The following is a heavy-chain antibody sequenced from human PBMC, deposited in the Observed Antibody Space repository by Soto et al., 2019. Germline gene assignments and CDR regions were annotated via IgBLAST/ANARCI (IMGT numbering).Heavy chain of an antibody. CDR3: AKDFKVSGSHYGTLNYYYGMDV. CDR2: ISYDGYLK. Sequence: GGSLRLSCAASGFTFSTYGMQWVRQAPGKGLEWVAVISYDGYLKYYVDAVKGRFTVARDNSKSTLFLEMNSLRVEDTAVYFCAKDFKVSGSHYGTLNYYYGMDVWGQGTTVTVPS. V-gene: IGHV3-30*18. D-gene: IGHD3-10*01. CDR1: GFTFSTYG. J-gene: IGHJ6*02.